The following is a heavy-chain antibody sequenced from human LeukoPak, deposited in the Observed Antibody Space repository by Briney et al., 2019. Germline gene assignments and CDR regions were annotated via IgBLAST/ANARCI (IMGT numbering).Heavy chain of an antibody. Sequence: GASVKVSCKVSGYTLTELSMHWVRQAPGKGLEWMGGFDPEDGETIYAQKFQGRVTITRDTSASTAYMELSSLRSEDTAVYYCARELPLTANYYDILTGYSWGYFDYWGQGTLVTVSS. V-gene: IGHV1-24*01. CDR1: GYTLTELS. D-gene: IGHD3-9*01. CDR2: FDPEDGET. J-gene: IGHJ4*02. CDR3: ARELPLTANYYDILTGYSWGYFDY.